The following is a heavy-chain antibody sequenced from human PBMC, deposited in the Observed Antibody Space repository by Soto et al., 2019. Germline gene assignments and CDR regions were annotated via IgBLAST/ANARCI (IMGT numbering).Heavy chain of an antibody. V-gene: IGHV6-1*01. CDR2: TYYRSKWYN. Sequence: SQTLSLTCAISGDSVSSNSAAWNWIRQSPSRGLEWLGRTYYRSKWYNDYAVSVKSRITINPDTSKNQFSLQLNSVTPEDTAVYYCARDVGYCSGGSCYWWFDPWGQGTLVIVSS. J-gene: IGHJ5*02. CDR3: ARDVGYCSGGSCYWWFDP. CDR1: GDSVSSNSAA. D-gene: IGHD2-15*01.